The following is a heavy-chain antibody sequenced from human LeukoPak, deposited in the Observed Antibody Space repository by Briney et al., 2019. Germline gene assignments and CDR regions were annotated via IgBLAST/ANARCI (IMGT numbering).Heavy chain of an antibody. CDR3: VGSANLAD. CDR2: INGRGSTI. D-gene: IGHD4/OR15-4a*01. CDR1: GVTFSNYE. Sequence: PGGSLRLSCAASGVTFSNYEMNWVRQAPGKGLEWISYINGRGSTINYADSVKGRFTISRDNAKNSLYLQMYSLGVEDTAVYYCVGSANLADWGQGTLVTVSS. J-gene: IGHJ4*02. V-gene: IGHV3-48*03.